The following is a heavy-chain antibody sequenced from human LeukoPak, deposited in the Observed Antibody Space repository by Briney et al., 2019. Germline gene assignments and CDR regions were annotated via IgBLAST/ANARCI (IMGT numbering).Heavy chain of an antibody. CDR1: GGSFSNYY. Sequence: SETLSLTCAVYGGSFSNYYWRWIRQPPGKGLEWIGEINDSGRINYNPSLMSRVTVSVDTSKNQFSLRLTSVTATDTAVYYCARRWNYGRNYYIDVWGNGATVSVSS. V-gene: IGHV4-34*01. D-gene: IGHD1-7*01. J-gene: IGHJ6*03. CDR3: ARRWNYGRNYYIDV. CDR2: INDSGRI.